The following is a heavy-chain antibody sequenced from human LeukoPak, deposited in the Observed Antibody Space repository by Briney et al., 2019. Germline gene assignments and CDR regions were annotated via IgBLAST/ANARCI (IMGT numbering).Heavy chain of an antibody. J-gene: IGHJ4*02. Sequence: PSETLSLTCAVYGGSLSAYYWNWIRQSPGKGLEWIGEISHSGSTDYNPSLKSRVTISVAAPKKQFSLELHSVTAADTAVYYCAGRRHNYGFKTPFDYWGQGTLVTVSS. CDR2: ISHSGST. D-gene: IGHD3-10*01. CDR1: GGSLSAYY. CDR3: AGRRHNYGFKTPFDY. V-gene: IGHV4-34*01.